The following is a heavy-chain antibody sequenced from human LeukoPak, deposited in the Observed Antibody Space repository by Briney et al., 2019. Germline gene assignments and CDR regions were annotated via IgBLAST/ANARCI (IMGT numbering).Heavy chain of an antibody. V-gene: IGHV3-23*01. CDR3: ARHGSWSFDY. D-gene: IGHD6-13*01. CDR2: ITSGSGSNV. J-gene: IGHJ4*02. CDR1: GFTFSSHA. Sequence: GGSLRLSCAASGFTFSSHAMSWVRQAPGKGLEWVSAITSGSGSNVYYTDSLKGRFTISRDNSKNTLYLQMNSLRAEDTAVYYCARHGSWSFDYWGQGTLVTVPA.